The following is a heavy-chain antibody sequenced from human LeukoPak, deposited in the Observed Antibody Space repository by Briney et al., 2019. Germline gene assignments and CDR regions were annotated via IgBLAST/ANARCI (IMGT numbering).Heavy chain of an antibody. D-gene: IGHD6-25*01. V-gene: IGHV3-30*03. CDR2: ISTDGRDK. Sequence: PGRPLSLSCAPSGYTHSNYAMHWVRQAPGKGLEWVAVISTDGRDKHFTDSVKGRFTISRDNSGNTLYLQMSRLRGEDTAVYDCARDLDKAAKYYFDNWGQGTLVTVSS. CDR3: ARDLDKAAKYYFDN. J-gene: IGHJ4*02. CDR1: GYTHSNYA.